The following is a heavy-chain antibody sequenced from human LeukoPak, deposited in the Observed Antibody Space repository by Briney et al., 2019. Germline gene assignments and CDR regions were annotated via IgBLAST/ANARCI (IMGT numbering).Heavy chain of an antibody. V-gene: IGHV3-23*01. CDR1: GFTFTTYA. D-gene: IGHD3-16*02. CDR2: ISTSGGDT. Sequence: GGSLRLSCAASGFTFTTYAMTWVRQAPGKGLEWVAAISTSGGDTYYADSVKGRFTISRDNSKNMLYLQMNSLRAEDTAVYYCAKGAFGGVIAPIGYWGQGTLVTVSS. CDR3: AKGAFGGVIAPIGY. J-gene: IGHJ4*02.